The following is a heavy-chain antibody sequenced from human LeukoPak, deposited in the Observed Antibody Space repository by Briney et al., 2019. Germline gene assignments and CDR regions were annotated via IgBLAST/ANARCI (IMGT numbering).Heavy chain of an antibody. Sequence: GGSLRLSCAASGFTFSSYGLNWVRQAPGKGLEWVSAISSGGHIYYEDSVKGRFTISRDNAKNSLYLQMNSLRAEDTAVYYCAPAQDGGKYYYESSGYSHWGQGILVTVSS. CDR3: APAQDGGKYYYESSGYSH. CDR2: ISSGGHI. V-gene: IGHV3-21*01. D-gene: IGHD3-22*01. J-gene: IGHJ4*02. CDR1: GFTFSSYG.